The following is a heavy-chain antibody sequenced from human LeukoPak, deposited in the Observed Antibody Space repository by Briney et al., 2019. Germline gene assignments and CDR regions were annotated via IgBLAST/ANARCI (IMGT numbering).Heavy chain of an antibody. CDR3: ARNEGSGLDY. J-gene: IGHJ4*02. Sequence: ASVKVSCKVSGYTLTELSMHWVRQAPGQGLEWMGFINPTGGSTSYAQKFQGRVSMTRDMSTSTVYMELSSLRSEDTAVYYCARNEGSGLDYWGQGTLVTVSS. CDR2: INPTGGST. V-gene: IGHV1-46*01. D-gene: IGHD1-1*01. CDR1: GYTLTELS.